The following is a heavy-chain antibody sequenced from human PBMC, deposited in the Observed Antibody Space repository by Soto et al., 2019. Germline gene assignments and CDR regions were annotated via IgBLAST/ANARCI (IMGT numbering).Heavy chain of an antibody. J-gene: IGHJ4*02. CDR3: ARGRYGDY. D-gene: IGHD1-1*01. CDR2: ISAQNGNT. Sequence: QVHLVQSGAEVKKPGASVKVSCHGSGYAFTTYGITWVRQAPGQGLEWMGWISAQNGNTNYAQKLQGRVTVTRDTSTSTAYMELRSLRYDDTAVYYCARGRYGDYWGQGALVTVSS. CDR1: GYAFTTYG. V-gene: IGHV1-18*01.